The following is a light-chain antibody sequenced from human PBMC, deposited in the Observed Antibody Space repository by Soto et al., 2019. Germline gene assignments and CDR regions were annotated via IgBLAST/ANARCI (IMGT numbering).Light chain of an antibody. CDR3: QQYGSSPLT. Sequence: EIVLTQSPGTLSLSPGERATLSCRASQSVSSSYLAWYQQKSGQAPRLLIYGASSRATGIPDRFSGSGSGTAFTLTISRLEPEDFAVYYCQQYGSSPLTFGQGTKVEIK. CDR2: GAS. V-gene: IGKV3-20*01. J-gene: IGKJ1*01. CDR1: QSVSSSY.